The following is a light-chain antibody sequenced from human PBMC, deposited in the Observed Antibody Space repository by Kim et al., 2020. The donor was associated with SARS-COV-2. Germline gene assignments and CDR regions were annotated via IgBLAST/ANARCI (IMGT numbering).Light chain of an antibody. CDR3: CSYAGSWV. CDR1: SSDVGDYTY. Sequence: PGQSVTRPCPGTSSDVGDYTYVSWYQQHPGNARKLMIYDVSRRPSGVPDRFSGSKSGSTASLTISGLQAEDEADYYCCSYAGSWVFGGGTQLTVL. J-gene: IGLJ3*02. CDR2: DVS. V-gene: IGLV2-11*01.